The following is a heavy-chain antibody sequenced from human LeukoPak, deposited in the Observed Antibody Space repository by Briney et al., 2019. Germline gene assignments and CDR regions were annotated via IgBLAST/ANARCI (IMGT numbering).Heavy chain of an antibody. CDR2: IYYSGST. Sequence: SETLSLTCTVSGGSINSYYWSWIRQPPGKGLEWIGHIYYSGSTNYNPSLKSRVTISVDTSKNQFSLKLSSVTAADTAVYYCASSGSFRQQLVKWGQGTLVTVSS. CDR1: GGSINSYY. V-gene: IGHV4-59*01. J-gene: IGHJ4*02. D-gene: IGHD6-13*01. CDR3: ASSGSFRQQLVK.